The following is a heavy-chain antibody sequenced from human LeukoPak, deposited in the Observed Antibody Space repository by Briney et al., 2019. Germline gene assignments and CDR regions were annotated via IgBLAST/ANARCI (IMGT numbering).Heavy chain of an antibody. CDR1: GYTFTSYD. CDR2: MNPNSGNT. V-gene: IGHV1-8*03. CDR3: ARDNWIGDPRFDY. Sequence: ASVKVSCKASGYTFTSYDINWVRQATGQGLEWMGWMNPNSGNTGYAQKFQGRVTITRNTSISTAYMELSSLRSEDTAVYYCARDNWIGDPRFDYWGQGTLVTVSS. D-gene: IGHD1-1*01. J-gene: IGHJ4*02.